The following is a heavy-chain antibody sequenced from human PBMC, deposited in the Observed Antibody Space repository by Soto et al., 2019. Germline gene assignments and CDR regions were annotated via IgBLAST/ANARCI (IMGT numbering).Heavy chain of an antibody. CDR1: GFSLSTSGVG. Sequence: ITLKESGPTLVKPTQTLTLTCTFSGFSLSTSGVGVGWIRQPPGKALEWLALIYWNDDKRYSPSLKSRLTITKDTSKNQVVLTMTNMDPVDSATYYCAPRVTSYYDSSGYYWFDPWGQGTLVTVSS. D-gene: IGHD3-22*01. J-gene: IGHJ5*02. V-gene: IGHV2-5*01. CDR2: IYWNDDK. CDR3: APRVTSYYDSSGYYWFDP.